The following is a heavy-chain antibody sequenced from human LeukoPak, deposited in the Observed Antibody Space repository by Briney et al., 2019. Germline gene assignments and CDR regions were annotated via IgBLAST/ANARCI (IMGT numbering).Heavy chain of an antibody. Sequence: ASVKVSCKASGYTFTSYGISWVRQAPGQGLEWMGWISAYNGNTNYAQKLQGRVTMTTDTSTSTAYMELRSLRSDDTAVYYCATSRRYYCSSTSCRFDYWGQGTLVTVSS. J-gene: IGHJ4*02. CDR1: GYTFTSYG. CDR2: ISAYNGNT. V-gene: IGHV1-18*01. D-gene: IGHD2-2*01. CDR3: ATSRRYYCSSTSCRFDY.